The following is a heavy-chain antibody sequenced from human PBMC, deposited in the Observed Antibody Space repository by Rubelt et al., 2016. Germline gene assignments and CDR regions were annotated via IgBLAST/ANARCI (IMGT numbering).Heavy chain of an antibody. Sequence: EVQLVESGGGLVQPGGSLRLSCAASGFTFSSYWMSWVRQAPGKGLEWVANIKQDGSEKYYVDSVKGRFTISRDNAKNALYLQMNSLRAEDTALYYCAKGNSYGTYYFDYWGQGTLVTVSS. CDR3: AKGNSYGTYYFDY. J-gene: IGHJ4*02. CDR2: IKQDGSEK. V-gene: IGHV3-7*05. CDR1: GFTFSSYW. D-gene: IGHD5-18*01.